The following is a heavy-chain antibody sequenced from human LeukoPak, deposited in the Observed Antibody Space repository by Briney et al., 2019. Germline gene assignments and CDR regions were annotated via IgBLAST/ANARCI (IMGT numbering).Heavy chain of an antibody. CDR2: ISSSSSYI. CDR1: GLTFSSFS. V-gene: IGHV3-21*01. J-gene: IGHJ4*02. D-gene: IGHD5-18*01. Sequence: GGSLRLSCAASGLTFSSFSMNWVRQAPGRGLEWVSSISSSSSYIYYADSVKGRFTISRDNAKNSLYLQMNSLRAEDTAVYYCSTAMVTYFDYWGQGTLVTVSS. CDR3: STAMVTYFDY.